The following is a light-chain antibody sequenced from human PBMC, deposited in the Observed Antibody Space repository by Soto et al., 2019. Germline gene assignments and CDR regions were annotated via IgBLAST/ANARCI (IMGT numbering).Light chain of an antibody. CDR2: EVR. J-gene: IGLJ2*01. Sequence: QSALTQPPSASGSPGQSVTISCTGTSSDVGAYTYVYWYQQHPGRAPKLMIYEVRKRPSVVPECFSGSKSDNTASLTVSGLQADDEADYYGISYAGNNNFVVFGGGTTLTVL. CDR3: ISYAGNNNFVV. CDR1: SSDVGAYTY. V-gene: IGLV2-8*01.